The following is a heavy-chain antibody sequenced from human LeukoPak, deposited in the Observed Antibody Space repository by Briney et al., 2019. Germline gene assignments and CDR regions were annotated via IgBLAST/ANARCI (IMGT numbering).Heavy chain of an antibody. Sequence: PGRSLRLSCAASGFTFGTFGMHWVRHAPGKGLEWVAFISYDGSSEYDADSVKGRFTISRDNSKNTLYLQMNSLRAEDTAVYYCARVDSYGDGYFDYWGQGTLVTVSS. CDR3: ARVDSYGDGYFDY. J-gene: IGHJ4*02. V-gene: IGHV3-30*03. CDR2: ISYDGSSE. CDR1: GFTFGTFG. D-gene: IGHD5-18*01.